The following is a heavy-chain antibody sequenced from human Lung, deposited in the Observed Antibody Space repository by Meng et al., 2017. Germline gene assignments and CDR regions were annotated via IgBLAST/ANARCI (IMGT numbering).Heavy chain of an antibody. CDR3: TTDLNFTEGGVITA. V-gene: IGHV3-15*01. J-gene: IGHJ5*02. Sequence: GGFLRPSGEVSGGTFGNFWMTWVRQAPGKGLEWVGCIKSKADGGTTDFAASVKGRFTISRDDAQNTQYLQMESLKTEDTAVYYCTTDLNFTEGGVITAWGQGTLVTVSS. D-gene: IGHD3-16*02. CDR1: GGTFGNFW. CDR2: IKSKADGGTT.